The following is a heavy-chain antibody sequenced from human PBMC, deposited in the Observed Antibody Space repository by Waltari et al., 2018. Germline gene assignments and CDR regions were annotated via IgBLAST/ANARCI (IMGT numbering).Heavy chain of an antibody. CDR3: ARRDKLVGADY. CDR1: GGSISSSSYY. Sequence: QLQLLESGPGLVKPSETLSLTCTVSGGSISSSSYYWGWIRQPPGKGLEWIGSIYYSGSTYYNPSLKSRVTISVDTSKNQFSLKLSSVTAADTAVYYCARRDKLVGADYWGQGTLVTVSS. V-gene: IGHV4-39*07. D-gene: IGHD1-26*01. J-gene: IGHJ4*02. CDR2: IYYSGST.